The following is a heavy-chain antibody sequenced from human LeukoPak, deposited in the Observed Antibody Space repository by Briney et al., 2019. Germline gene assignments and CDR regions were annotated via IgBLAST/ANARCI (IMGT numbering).Heavy chain of an antibody. CDR1: GYTFTSFY. Sequence: ASVKVSCKASGYTFTSFYMHWVRQAPGQGLEWRGIINPSGGSTSYAQKFQGRVTMTRDTSTSTVYMELSSLRSEDAAVYYCARVSVAGFNWFDPWGQGTLVTVSS. J-gene: IGHJ5*02. CDR2: INPSGGST. D-gene: IGHD6-19*01. V-gene: IGHV1-46*01. CDR3: ARVSVAGFNWFDP.